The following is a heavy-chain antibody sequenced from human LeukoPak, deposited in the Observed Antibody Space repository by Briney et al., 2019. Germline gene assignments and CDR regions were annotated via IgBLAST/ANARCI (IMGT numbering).Heavy chain of an antibody. CDR3: ARDLGINWHLYAFGI. Sequence: GGSLRLSCAASDFTFSTYTMNWVRQAPGKGLEWVASISNVGSFIFYAGSVKGRFTITRDNAKNSLYLQMNSLRAEDTAVYYCARDLGINWHLYAFGIWGQGTMVTVSS. CDR1: DFTFSTYT. D-gene: IGHD1-7*01. V-gene: IGHV3-21*01. J-gene: IGHJ3*02. CDR2: ISNVGSFI.